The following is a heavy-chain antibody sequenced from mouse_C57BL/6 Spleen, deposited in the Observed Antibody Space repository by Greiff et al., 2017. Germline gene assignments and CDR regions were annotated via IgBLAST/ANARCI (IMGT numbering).Heavy chain of an antibody. Sequence: QVQLQQPGPELVKPGASVKLSCKASGYTFTSYWMHWVKQRPGQGLEWIGNINPSNGGTNYNEKFKSKATLTVDKSSSTAYMQLSSLTSEDSAVYYCAREEFYDGYLAWFAYWGQGTLVTVSA. CDR3: AREEFYDGYLAWFAY. V-gene: IGHV1-53*01. CDR1: GYTFTSYW. D-gene: IGHD2-3*01. CDR2: INPSNGGT. J-gene: IGHJ3*01.